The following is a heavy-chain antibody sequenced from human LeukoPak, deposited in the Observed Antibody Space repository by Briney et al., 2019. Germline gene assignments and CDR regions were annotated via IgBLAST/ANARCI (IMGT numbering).Heavy chain of an antibody. CDR2: IYHSGST. Sequence: PSETLSPTCAVSGGSISSSNWWSWLRQPPGKGLEWIGEIYHSGSTNYNPSLKSRVTISVDKSKNQISLKLSSVTAADTAVYYCARDSAAARFDNTGPGTPGTVSS. J-gene: IGHJ4*03. CDR1: GGSISSSNW. CDR3: ARDSAAARFDN. V-gene: IGHV4-4*02. D-gene: IGHD2-2*01.